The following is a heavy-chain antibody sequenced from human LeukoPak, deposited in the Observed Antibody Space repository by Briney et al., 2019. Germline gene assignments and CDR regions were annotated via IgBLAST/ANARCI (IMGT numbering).Heavy chain of an antibody. Sequence: PSETLSLTCAVYGGSFSGYYWSWIRQPPGKGLEWIGVINHSGSTNYNPSLKSRVTISVDTSKNQFSLKLSSVTAADTAVYYCATGRGYSYGTTYYFDYWGQGTLVTVSS. CDR3: ATGRGYSYGTTYYFDY. D-gene: IGHD5-18*01. CDR2: INHSGST. J-gene: IGHJ4*02. CDR1: GGSFSGYY. V-gene: IGHV4-34*01.